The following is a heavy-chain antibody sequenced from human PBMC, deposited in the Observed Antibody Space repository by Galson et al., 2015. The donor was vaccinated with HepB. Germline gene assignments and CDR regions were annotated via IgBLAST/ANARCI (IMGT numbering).Heavy chain of an antibody. V-gene: IGHV1-2*06. D-gene: IGHD6-6*01. Sequence: SVKVSCKASGYSFTGYYMHWVRQAPGQGLEWMGRINPNSGGTHYAQKFQGRVTMTRDTSISTAYMELSRLSSDDTAVYYCARDWSGWASIAARNWFDPWGQGTLVTVSS. CDR3: ARDWSGWASIAARNWFDP. CDR1: GYSFTGYY. CDR2: INPNSGGT. J-gene: IGHJ5*02.